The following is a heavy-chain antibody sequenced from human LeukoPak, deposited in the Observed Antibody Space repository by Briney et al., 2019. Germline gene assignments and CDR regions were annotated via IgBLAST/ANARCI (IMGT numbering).Heavy chain of an antibody. Sequence: PGGSLRLSCAASGFTFSSYWMHWVRQAPGKGLVWVSRINSDGSSTNYADSVKGRFTISRDNAKNTLYLQMNSLRAEDTAVYYCARGGYSSSSPFDYWGQGTLVTVSS. J-gene: IGHJ4*02. V-gene: IGHV3-74*01. CDR2: INSDGSST. CDR1: GFTFSSYW. D-gene: IGHD6-6*01. CDR3: ARGGYSSSSPFDY.